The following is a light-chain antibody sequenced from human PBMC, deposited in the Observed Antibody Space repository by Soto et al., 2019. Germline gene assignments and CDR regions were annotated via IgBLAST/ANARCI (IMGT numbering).Light chain of an antibody. Sequence: DIQMTQSPSTLSASVGDRVTITCRASQSVDYWLAWYQQKSGKAPKLLIYDASTLVSEVQSRFSGSGSGTEFTLTISGLQADDFASYYCQRFDSRWTFGQGTKVEIK. J-gene: IGKJ1*01. V-gene: IGKV1-5*01. CDR1: QSVDYW. CDR2: DAS. CDR3: QRFDSRWT.